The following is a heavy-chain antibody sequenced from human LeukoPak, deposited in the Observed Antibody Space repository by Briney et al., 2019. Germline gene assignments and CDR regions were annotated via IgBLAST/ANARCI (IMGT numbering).Heavy chain of an antibody. J-gene: IGHJ3*01. CDR1: GFTFSAFG. CDR3: AKDYYYASSGYYSGGAFDV. D-gene: IGHD3-22*01. V-gene: IGHV3-23*01. CDR2: ISGRGDGT. Sequence: GGSLRLSCAASGFTFSAFGMSWVRQAPGKGLEWVSSISGRGDGTVKAEAVKGRFTVSRENFKYTVFLQMNSLRVEDTAVYYCAKDYYYASSGYYSGGAFDVWGQGTMVTVSS.